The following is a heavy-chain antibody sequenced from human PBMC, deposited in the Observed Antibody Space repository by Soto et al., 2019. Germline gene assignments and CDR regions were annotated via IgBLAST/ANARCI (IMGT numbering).Heavy chain of an antibody. D-gene: IGHD5-12*01. CDR2: INPNSGGT. CDR3: ARGLRRDGYNYSTNFDI. CDR1: GYTFTGYY. Sequence: QVQLVQSGAEVKKPGASVKVSCKASGYTFTGYYMHWVRQAPGQGLEWMGWINPNSGGTNYAQKFQGWVTMTRDTSISTADMELSRLRSDDTAVYYCARGLRRDGYNYSTNFDIWGQGTMVTVSS. V-gene: IGHV1-2*04. J-gene: IGHJ3*02.